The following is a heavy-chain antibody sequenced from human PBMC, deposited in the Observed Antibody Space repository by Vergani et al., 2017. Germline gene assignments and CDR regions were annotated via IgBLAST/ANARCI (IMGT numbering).Heavy chain of an antibody. CDR3: ARAYSRNGSPLDY. J-gene: IGHJ4*02. CDR2: ISGSGGNT. D-gene: IGHD1-26*01. V-gene: IGHV3-23*01. Sequence: EVQLLESGGGLVQPGGSLRLSCAASGFTFSNYAMSWVRQAPGKGLEWVSAISGSGGNTYYTDSVKGRFTISRDKSEDTLYLQMNSLGAEDTALYYCARAYSRNGSPLDYWGQGTLVTISS. CDR1: GFTFSNYA.